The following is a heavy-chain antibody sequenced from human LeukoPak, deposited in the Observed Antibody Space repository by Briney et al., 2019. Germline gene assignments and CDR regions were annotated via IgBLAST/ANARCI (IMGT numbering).Heavy chain of an antibody. CDR2: ISYDGSNK. Sequence: GRSLRLSCAASGFTFSSYAMHWVRQAPGKGLEWVAVISYDGSNKYYADSVKGRFTISRDNSKNTLYLQMSSLRAEDTAVYYCARVDWLLPENYFDYWGQGTLVTVSS. CDR1: GFTFSSYA. CDR3: ARVDWLLPENYFDY. J-gene: IGHJ4*02. D-gene: IGHD3-9*01. V-gene: IGHV3-30-3*01.